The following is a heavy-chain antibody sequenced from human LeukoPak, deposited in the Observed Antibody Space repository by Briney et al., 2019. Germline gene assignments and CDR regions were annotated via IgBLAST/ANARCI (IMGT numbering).Heavy chain of an antibody. D-gene: IGHD3-22*01. CDR1: GYTFTSYD. CDR3: ARAWAGYYDSSGYYISLGGYYYYYGMDV. J-gene: IGHJ6*02. Sequence: ASVKVSCKASGYTFTSYDINWVRQATGQGLEWMGWMNPNSGNTGYAQKFQGRVTMTRNTSISTAYMELSSLRSEDTAVYYCARAWAGYYDSSGYYISLGGYYYYYGMDVWGQGTTVTVSS. CDR2: MNPNSGNT. V-gene: IGHV1-8*01.